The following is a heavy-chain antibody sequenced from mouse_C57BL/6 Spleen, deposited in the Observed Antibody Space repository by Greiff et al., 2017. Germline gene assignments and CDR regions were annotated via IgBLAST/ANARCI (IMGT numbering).Heavy chain of an antibody. V-gene: IGHV1-80*01. CDR1: GYAFSSYW. CDR2: IYPGDGDT. D-gene: IGHD1-1*01. J-gene: IGHJ1*03. Sequence: VQLVESGAELVKPGASVKISCKASGYAFSSYWMDWVKQRPGKGLEWIGQIYPGDGDTNYNGKFKGKATLTADKSSSTAYMQLSSLTSEDSAVYFCARDGSSYAYFDVWGTGTTVTVSS. CDR3: ARDGSSYAYFDV.